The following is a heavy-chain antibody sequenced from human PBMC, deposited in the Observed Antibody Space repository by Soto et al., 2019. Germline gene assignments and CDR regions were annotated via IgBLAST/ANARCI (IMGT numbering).Heavy chain of an antibody. CDR1: GFTVSTKY. V-gene: IGHV3-23*01. J-gene: IGHJ4*02. CDR2: ISGSAGST. D-gene: IGHD3-16*01. CDR3: TKDLWPYLPAGGEFDS. Sequence: GGSLRLSCAASGFTVSTKYMSWVRQAPGKGLEWVSAISGSAGSTYYADSVKGRFTISRDNSKNTLYLQMNSLRAEDTAVFYCTKDLWPYLPAGGEFDSWGQGTLVTVSS.